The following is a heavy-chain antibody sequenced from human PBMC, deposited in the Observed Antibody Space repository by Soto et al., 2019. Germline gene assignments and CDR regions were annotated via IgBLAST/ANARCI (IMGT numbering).Heavy chain of an antibody. Sequence: VQLVESGGGVVQPGRSLRLSCAASGFTFSSYGMHWVRQAPGKGLEWVAVIWYDGSNDDYVDPVKGRFTISRDNSNNMLYLEMNRLRAEDTAIYYCTRGYCSSYSCYGAAMDVWGQGTTITVAS. CDR1: GFTFSSYG. J-gene: IGHJ6*02. CDR2: IWYDGSND. CDR3: TRGYCSSYSCYGAAMDV. V-gene: IGHV3-33*01. D-gene: IGHD2-2*01.